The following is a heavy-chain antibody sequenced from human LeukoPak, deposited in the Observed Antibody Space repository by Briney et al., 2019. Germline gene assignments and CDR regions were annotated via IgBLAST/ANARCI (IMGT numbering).Heavy chain of an antibody. Sequence: GGSLRLSCAASGFTFSSYAMHWVRQAPGKGLEWVAVISYDGSNKYYADSVEGRFTISRDNSKNTLYLQMNSLRAEDTAVYYCARDRYCSGGSCYSLFDYWGQGTLVTVSS. V-gene: IGHV3-30-3*01. CDR1: GFTFSSYA. CDR2: ISYDGSNK. CDR3: ARDRYCSGGSCYSLFDY. D-gene: IGHD2-15*01. J-gene: IGHJ4*02.